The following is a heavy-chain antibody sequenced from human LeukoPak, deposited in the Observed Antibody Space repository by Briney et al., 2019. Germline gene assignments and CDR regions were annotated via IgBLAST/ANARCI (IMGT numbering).Heavy chain of an antibody. CDR2: ISAYNGNT. J-gene: IGHJ6*02. D-gene: IGHD3-9*01. CDR1: GYTFTSYG. V-gene: IGHV1-18*01. CDR3: ASLSDILTGYPYYYYYYGMDV. Sequence: ASVKVSCKASGYTFTSYGISWVRQAPGQGLEWMGWISAYNGNTNYAQKLQGRVTITADESTSTAYMELSSLISEDTAVYYCASLSDILTGYPYYYYYYGMDVWGQGTTVTVSS.